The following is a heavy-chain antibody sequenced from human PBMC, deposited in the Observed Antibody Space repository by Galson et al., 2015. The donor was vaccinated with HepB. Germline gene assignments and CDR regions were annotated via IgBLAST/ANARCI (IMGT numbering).Heavy chain of an antibody. D-gene: IGHD6-6*01. CDR1: GFTFSSYG. J-gene: IGHJ6*02. CDR3: AKDLGKGGQLGYYYYGMDV. Sequence: SLRLSCAASGFTFSSYGMHWVRQAPGKGLEWVAVISYDGSNKYYADSVKGQFTISRDNSKNTLYLQMNSLRAEDTAVYYCAKDLGKGGQLGYYYYGMDVWGQGTTVTVSS. V-gene: IGHV3-30*18. CDR2: ISYDGSNK.